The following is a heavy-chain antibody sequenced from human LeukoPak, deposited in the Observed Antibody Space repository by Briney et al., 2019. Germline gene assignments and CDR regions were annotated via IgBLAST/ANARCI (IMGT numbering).Heavy chain of an antibody. Sequence: ASVKVSCKASGYTFTRYYMHWVRQAPGQGLEWMGIINPSAGSTSYAPQLQGRVTLTRDTSTSTVYMELSSLGYEDTAIYYCARAPDNYGIDDYWGQGTLLTVSS. CDR3: ARAPDNYGIDDY. V-gene: IGHV1-46*04. CDR1: GYTFTRYY. J-gene: IGHJ4*02. CDR2: INPSAGST. D-gene: IGHD5-18*01.